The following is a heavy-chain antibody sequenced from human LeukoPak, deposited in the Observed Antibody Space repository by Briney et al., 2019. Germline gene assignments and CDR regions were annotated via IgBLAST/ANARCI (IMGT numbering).Heavy chain of an antibody. D-gene: IGHD3-16*01. CDR2: ISTYNGDT. V-gene: IGHV1-18*01. CDR3: AREGLWELTLDY. Sequence: SVKVSCKASGYTFTSYGISRWRQAPGQGLKWMGRISTYNGDTNYAQKLQGRVTMTTDTSTNTAYMELRSLRSDDTAVYYCAREGLWELTLDYWGQGTLVTVSS. CDR1: GYTFTSYG. J-gene: IGHJ4*02.